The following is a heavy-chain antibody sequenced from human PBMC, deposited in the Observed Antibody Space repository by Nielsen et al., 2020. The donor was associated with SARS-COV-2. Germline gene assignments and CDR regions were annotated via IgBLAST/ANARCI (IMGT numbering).Heavy chain of an antibody. CDR2: IYHRGST. CDR1: GGSISSNNW. CDR3: SRSFSCGLGSSPSYYFDY. V-gene: IGHV4-4*02. J-gene: IGHJ4*02. Sequence: SETLSLTCAVSGGSISSNNWWSWVRQPPGKGLEWIGEIYHRGSTNYSPSLQTRVTISVDKSKNQFSLELRSVTAADTAVYYCSRSFSCGLGSSPSYYFDYWGQGTLVTVSS. D-gene: IGHD7-27*01.